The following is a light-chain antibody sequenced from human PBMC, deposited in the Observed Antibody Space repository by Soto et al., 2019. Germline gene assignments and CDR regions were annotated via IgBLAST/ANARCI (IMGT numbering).Light chain of an antibody. CDR2: KAS. V-gene: IGKV1-5*03. J-gene: IGKJ1*01. CDR3: QRYNTYPWT. Sequence: DIQMTQSPSILSASVGDRVTITCRASQSISSWLAWYQQKPGKAPNLLIYKASHLENGVPSRFSGSGSGTEFTLTIRSLQPGDFATYYCQRYNTYPWTFGQGTKV. CDR1: QSISSW.